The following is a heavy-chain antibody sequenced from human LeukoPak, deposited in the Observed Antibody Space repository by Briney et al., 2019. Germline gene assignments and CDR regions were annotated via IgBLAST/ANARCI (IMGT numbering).Heavy chain of an antibody. J-gene: IGHJ6*02. D-gene: IGHD2-15*01. CDR1: GFTFSSYS. V-gene: IGHV3-21*01. CDR3: ARDLMTPDGMDV. CDR2: ISSSSSYI. Sequence: PGGSLRLSCAASGFTFSSYSMNWVRQAPGKGLEWVSSISSSSSYIYYADSVKGRFTISRDNAKNSLYLQMNSLRAEDTAVYYCARDLMTPDGMDVWGQGTTVTVSS.